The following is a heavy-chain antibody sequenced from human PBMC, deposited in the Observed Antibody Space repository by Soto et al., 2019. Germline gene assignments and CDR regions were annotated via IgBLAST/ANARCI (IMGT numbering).Heavy chain of an antibody. Sequence: QVQLVQSGAEVKKPGASVKVSCKASGYTFTSYDINWVRQATGQGLEWMGWMNPNSGNTGYAPKFQGRVTMTRTTSISTAYMELSSLRSEETAVYYSAREKTSSGMDVWGQGTTVTVSS. V-gene: IGHV1-8*01. CDR1: GYTFTSYD. J-gene: IGHJ6*02. CDR2: MNPNSGNT. CDR3: AREKTSSGMDV.